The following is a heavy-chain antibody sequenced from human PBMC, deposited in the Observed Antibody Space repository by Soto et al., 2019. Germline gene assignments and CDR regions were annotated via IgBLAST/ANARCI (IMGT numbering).Heavy chain of an antibody. CDR1: GFTFGNHS. Sequence: GGSLRLSCAASGFTFGNHSMRCVRQVLGDGMARVFMIRWDGSTKYYVVPMKGPLTISRDNSKAALYLQMNRLITEDTALYYCANERMASCEGSSWYDIDYWGQGTLVTVSS. CDR3: ANERMASCEGSSWYDIDY. J-gene: IGHJ4*01. CDR2: IRWDGSTK. D-gene: IGHD6-19*01. V-gene: IGHV3-43*01.